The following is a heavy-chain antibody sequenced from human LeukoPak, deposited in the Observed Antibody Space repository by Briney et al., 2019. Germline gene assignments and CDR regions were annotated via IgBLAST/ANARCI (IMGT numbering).Heavy chain of an antibody. D-gene: IGHD1/OR15-1a*01. J-gene: IGHJ4*02. CDR1: GFTFSSYG. V-gene: IGHV3-33*01. CDR3: GREGSSRTIDY. CDR2: IWYDGSQR. Sequence: PGRSLRLSCAASGFTFSSYGMHWVRHAPGKGLEWVAVIWYDGSQRYYADSVKGRFSISRDSSKNTVFLQMDSLRVDDTAVYYCGREGSSRTIDYWGQGTLVTVSS.